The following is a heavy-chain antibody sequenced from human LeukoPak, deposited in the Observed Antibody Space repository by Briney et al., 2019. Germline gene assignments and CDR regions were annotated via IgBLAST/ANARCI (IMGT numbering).Heavy chain of an antibody. D-gene: IGHD2-15*01. CDR1: GYTFTSYD. V-gene: IGHV1-8*01. CDR3: ARQVVVAATSTGFDP. J-gene: IGHJ5*02. CDR2: MNPNSGNT. Sequence: GASVKVSCKASGYTFTSYDINWVRQATGQGLEWMGWMNPNSGNTGYAQKFQGRVTMARNTSISTAYMELSSLRSEDTAVYYCARQVVVAATSTGFDPWGQGTLVTVSS.